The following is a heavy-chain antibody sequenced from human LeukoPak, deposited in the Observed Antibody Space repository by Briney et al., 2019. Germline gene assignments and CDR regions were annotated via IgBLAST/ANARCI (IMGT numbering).Heavy chain of an antibody. CDR2: ISGTGGST. Sequence: GGSLRLSCAASGFTFSTYAMSWVRQAPGKGLEWVSVISGTGGSTNYADSVKGRFTISRDNSKTTLYVQMNSLRAEDTAVYYCAREGTGTIDYWGQGTLVTVSS. D-gene: IGHD1-1*01. J-gene: IGHJ4*02. V-gene: IGHV3-23*01. CDR3: AREGTGTIDY. CDR1: GFTFSTYA.